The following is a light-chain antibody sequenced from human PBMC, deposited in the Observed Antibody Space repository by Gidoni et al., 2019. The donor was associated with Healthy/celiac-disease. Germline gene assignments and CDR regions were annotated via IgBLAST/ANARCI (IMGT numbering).Light chain of an antibody. J-gene: IGKJ2*01. V-gene: IGKV1-5*03. Sequence: DIQITQSPSTLSASVGDRVTITCRASQSISSWLAWYQQKPGKAPKLLIYKASSLESGVPSRFSGSGSGTEFTLTISSLQPDDFATYYCQQYNSYSRGYTFXXXTKLEIK. CDR1: QSISSW. CDR2: KAS. CDR3: QQYNSYSRGYT.